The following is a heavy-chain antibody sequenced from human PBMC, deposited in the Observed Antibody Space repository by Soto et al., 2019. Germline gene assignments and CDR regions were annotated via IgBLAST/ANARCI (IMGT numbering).Heavy chain of an antibody. D-gene: IGHD1-1*01. J-gene: IGHJ6*03. CDR1: GGSISSYY. Sequence: PSETLSLTCTVSGGSISSYYWSWIRQPPGKGLEWIGYIYYSGSTNYNPSLKSRVTISVDTSKNQFSLKLSSVTAADTAVYYCARVVNELENYYYYMDGWGKGTTVTVSS. CDR3: ARVVNELENYYYYMDG. V-gene: IGHV4-59*01. CDR2: IYYSGST.